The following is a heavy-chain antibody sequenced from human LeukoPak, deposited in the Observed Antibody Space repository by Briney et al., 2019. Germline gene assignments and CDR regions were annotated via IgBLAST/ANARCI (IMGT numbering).Heavy chain of an antibody. CDR3: ARDTAREGYSSWYYYNIQGFDY. CDR1: GFTFSSYS. V-gene: IGHV3-21*01. CDR2: ISSSSSSYI. Sequence: PGGSLRLSCAASGFTFSSYSMNWVRQAPGKGLEWVSSISSSSSSYIYYADSVKGRFTISRDNAKNSLYLQMNSLRAEDTAVYYCARDTAREGYSSWYYYNIQGFDYWGQGTLVTVSS. D-gene: IGHD6-13*01. J-gene: IGHJ4*02.